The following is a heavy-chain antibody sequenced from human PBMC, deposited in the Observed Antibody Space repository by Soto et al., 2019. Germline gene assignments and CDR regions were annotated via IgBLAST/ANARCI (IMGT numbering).Heavy chain of an antibody. CDR2: INAGNGNT. D-gene: IGHD6-13*01. Sequence: QVQLVQSGAEEKKPGASVKVSCKASGYTFTSYAMDWVRQAPGQRLEWMGWINAGNGNTKYSQKFQGRVTITRDTSASTAYMELSSLRSEDTAVYYCARAPGGPGIAEYRGQGTLVTVSS. CDR3: ARAPGGPGIAEY. CDR1: GYTFTSYA. V-gene: IGHV1-3*05. J-gene: IGHJ4*02.